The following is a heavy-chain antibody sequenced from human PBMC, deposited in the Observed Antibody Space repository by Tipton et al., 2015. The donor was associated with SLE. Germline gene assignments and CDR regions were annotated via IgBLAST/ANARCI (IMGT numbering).Heavy chain of an antibody. CDR3: AKFEKTTDFYLDS. Sequence: LSLTCATSGFTFSSYALGWVRRAPGKGLEWVSAISGGGGSTYYADFVKGRFSISIDKSKKTLFLQMNSLRVDDTATYYCAKFEKTTDFYLDSWGQGTLVSVSS. CDR1: GFTFSSYA. V-gene: IGHV3-23*01. CDR2: ISGGGGST. J-gene: IGHJ4*02. D-gene: IGHD1/OR15-1a*01.